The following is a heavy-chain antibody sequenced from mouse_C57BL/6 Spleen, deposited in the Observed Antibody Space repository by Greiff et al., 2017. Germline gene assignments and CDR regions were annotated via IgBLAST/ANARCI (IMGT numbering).Heavy chain of an antibody. Sequence: QVQLQQSGAELARPGASVKMSCKASGYTFTSYTMHWVKQRPGQGLEWIGYINPSSGYTKYNQKFKDKATLTADKSSSTAYMQLSSLTSEDSAVYYCARPSTGTRDFDYWGQGTTLTVSS. CDR3: ARPSTGTRDFDY. CDR1: GYTFTSYT. D-gene: IGHD4-1*02. CDR2: INPSSGYT. J-gene: IGHJ2*01. V-gene: IGHV1-4*01.